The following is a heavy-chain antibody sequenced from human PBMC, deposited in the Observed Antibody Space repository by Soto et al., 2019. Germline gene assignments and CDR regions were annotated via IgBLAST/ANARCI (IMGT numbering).Heavy chain of an antibody. D-gene: IGHD5-18*01. CDR2: IYYSGST. Sequence: SETLSLTCTVSGGSISSGGYYWSWIRQHPGKGLEWIGYIYYSGSTYYNPSLKSRVTISVNTSKNQFSLKLSSVTAADTAVYYCAREKQLWDPYFDYWGQGTLVTVSS. CDR1: GGSISSGGYY. J-gene: IGHJ4*02. V-gene: IGHV4-31*03. CDR3: AREKQLWDPYFDY.